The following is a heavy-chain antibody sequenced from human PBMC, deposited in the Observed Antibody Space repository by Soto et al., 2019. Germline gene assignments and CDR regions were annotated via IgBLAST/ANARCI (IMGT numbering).Heavy chain of an antibody. Sequence: QVQVVESGGGLVKPGGSLRLSCAASGFTFSDYYMSWIRQAPGKGLEWVSFISSSGDSTKYADSVKGRFTISRDNAKYSMYLQLNGLRAEDTAVYYCARTAVKGTTSRGQVYNWGQGTLVTVSS. CDR2: ISSSGDST. CDR3: ARTAVKGTTSRGQVYN. J-gene: IGHJ4*02. D-gene: IGHD1-7*01. CDR1: GFTFSDYY. V-gene: IGHV3-11*06.